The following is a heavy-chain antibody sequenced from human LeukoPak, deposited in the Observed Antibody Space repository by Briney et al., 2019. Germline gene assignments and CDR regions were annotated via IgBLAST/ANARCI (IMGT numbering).Heavy chain of an antibody. CDR1: GGSISSYY. V-gene: IGHV4-4*07. CDR2: ICPTGSI. Sequence: SETLSLTCTVSGGSISSYYWSWIRQPAGKALEWIGRICPTGSINYNPSLKSRVTMPVDTSKNQLSLKLTSLTAADTAVYFCARDPSTFSGYFDFWGQGTLVTVSS. CDR3: ARDPSTFSGYFDF. J-gene: IGHJ4*02. D-gene: IGHD3-22*01.